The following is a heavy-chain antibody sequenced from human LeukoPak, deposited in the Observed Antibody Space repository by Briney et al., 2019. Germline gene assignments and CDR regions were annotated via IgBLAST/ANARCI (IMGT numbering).Heavy chain of an antibody. CDR1: GFTFSSYG. V-gene: IGHV3-30*02. Sequence: PGGSLRLSCAASGFTFSSYGMHWVRQAPGKGLEWVAFIRYDGSNKYYADSVKGRFTISRDNAKNTLYLQMNSLRVEDTAIYYCARDWYHAIDYWGQGALVTVSS. D-gene: IGHD1-14*01. CDR2: IRYDGSNK. CDR3: ARDWYHAIDY. J-gene: IGHJ4*02.